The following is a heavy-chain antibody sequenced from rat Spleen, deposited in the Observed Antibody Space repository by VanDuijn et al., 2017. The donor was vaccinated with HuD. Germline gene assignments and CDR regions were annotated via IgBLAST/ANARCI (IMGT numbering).Heavy chain of an antibody. V-gene: IGHV2S12*01. CDR2: ISSGGNT. CDR3: TRSHPGVMDA. D-gene: IGHD3-2*01. J-gene: IGHJ4*01. Sequence: QVQLKESGPGLVQPSQTLSLTCTVSGFSLTSTGVSWVRQPPGKGLEWIAAISSGGNTYYNSGLKSRLSIGRDTSKSQVFLKMNSLQTEDTAIYFCTRSHPGVMDAWGQGASVTVSS. CDR1: GFSLTSTG.